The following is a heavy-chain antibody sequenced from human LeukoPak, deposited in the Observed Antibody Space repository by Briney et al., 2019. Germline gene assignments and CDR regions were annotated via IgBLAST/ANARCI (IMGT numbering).Heavy chain of an antibody. CDR3: ARDRGSSWSSFDY. CDR1: GYTFTGYY. D-gene: IGHD6-13*01. Sequence: ASVKVSCKASGYTFTGYYMHWVRQAPGQGLEWMGWINPNSGGTNYAQKFQGRVTMTRDTSISTAYMELSRLRSDDTAVYYCARDRGSSWSSFDYWGQGTLVTVSS. J-gene: IGHJ4*02. CDR2: INPNSGGT. V-gene: IGHV1-2*02.